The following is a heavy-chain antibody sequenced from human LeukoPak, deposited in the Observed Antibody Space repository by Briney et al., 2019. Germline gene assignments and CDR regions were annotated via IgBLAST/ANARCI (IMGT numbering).Heavy chain of an antibody. Sequence: GGSLRLSCAAPGFTFSSYWMSWVRQAPGKGLEWVANIKQDGSEKYYVDSVKGRFTISRDNAKNSLYLQMNSLRAEDTAVYYCARLYCSGGSCYSITAFDYWGQGTLVTVSS. CDR3: ARLYCSGGSCYSITAFDY. CDR2: IKQDGSEK. J-gene: IGHJ4*02. V-gene: IGHV3-7*01. CDR1: GFTFSSYW. D-gene: IGHD2-15*01.